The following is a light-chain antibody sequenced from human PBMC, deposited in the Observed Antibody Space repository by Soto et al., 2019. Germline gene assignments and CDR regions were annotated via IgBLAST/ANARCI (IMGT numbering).Light chain of an antibody. CDR3: EYYGSSIT. J-gene: IGKJ4*01. CDR1: QSISNNH. Sequence: LTQSPSFLSASVGDRVTITCRASQSISNNHLAWYQQKPGQAPRLLIHGTSNRATGIPDRFSGSGSGTDFTLTFSRLEPEDFAVYYCEYYGSSITFGGGTKVDIK. CDR2: GTS. V-gene: IGKV3-20*01.